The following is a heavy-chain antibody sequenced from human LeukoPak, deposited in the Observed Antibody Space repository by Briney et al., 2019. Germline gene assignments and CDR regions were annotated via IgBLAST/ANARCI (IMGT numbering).Heavy chain of an antibody. CDR1: GFTFSSYA. J-gene: IGHJ4*02. CDR3: AREASAIDY. V-gene: IGHV3-30-3*01. D-gene: IGHD6-19*01. Sequence: GRSLRLSCAASGFTFSSYAMHWVRQAPGKGLEWVAVISYDGSNKYYADSVKGRFTISRNNSKNTLYLQMNSLRAEDTAVYYCAREASAIDYWGQGTLVTVSS. CDR2: ISYDGSNK.